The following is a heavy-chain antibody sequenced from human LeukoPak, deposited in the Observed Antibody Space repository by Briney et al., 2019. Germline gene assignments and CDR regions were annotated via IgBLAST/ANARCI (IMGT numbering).Heavy chain of an antibody. CDR1: GYTFTSYY. D-gene: IGHD4-23*01. J-gene: IGHJ4*02. Sequence: ASVTVSCKASGYTFTSYYIHWVRQAPGQGLEWMGIIDPSGGSTNHAQKFQGRVTMTRDTSTSTVYMELSSLRSEDTAVYYCARESGGNPATSEDYWGQGTLVTVSS. V-gene: IGHV1-46*01. CDR3: ARESGGNPATSEDY. CDR2: IDPSGGST.